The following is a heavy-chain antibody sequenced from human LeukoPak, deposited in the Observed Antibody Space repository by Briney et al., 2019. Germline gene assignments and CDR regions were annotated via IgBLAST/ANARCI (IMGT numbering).Heavy chain of an antibody. V-gene: IGHV3-48*01. J-gene: IGHJ2*01. CDR3: AKHGTNNYWYFDL. Sequence: GGSLRLSCAASGFTFSSYSMNWVRQAPGKGLEWVSYISSSSSTIYYADSVKGRFTISRDNSKNTLYLQMNGLRAEDTAVYYCAKHGTNNYWYFDLWGRGTLVTVSS. CDR2: ISSSSSTI. D-gene: IGHD1-26*01. CDR1: GFTFSSYS.